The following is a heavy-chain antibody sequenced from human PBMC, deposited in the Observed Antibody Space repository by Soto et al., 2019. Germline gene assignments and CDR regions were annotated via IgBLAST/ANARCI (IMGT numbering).Heavy chain of an antibody. Sequence: SETLSLTCTVSGDSIGSYYWAWIRQSPGKGLEWIAYIYYSGNTYYNPSLESRVTISIDTSKNQFSLKLSSVTAADTAVYYCARSIDPWGQGTLVTVSS. J-gene: IGHJ5*02. CDR2: IYYSGNT. CDR3: ARSIDP. V-gene: IGHV4-59*12. CDR1: GDSIGSYY.